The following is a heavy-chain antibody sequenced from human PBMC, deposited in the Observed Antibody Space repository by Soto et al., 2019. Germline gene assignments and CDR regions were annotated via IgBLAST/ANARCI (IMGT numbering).Heavy chain of an antibody. J-gene: IGHJ4*02. CDR3: ARNRGHGPSD. CDR2: IYSGGTI. CDR1: GFSVSTNY. Sequence: QPGGSLRLSCAVSGFSVSTNYMSWVRQAPGQGLEWVSVIYSGGTIYYADSVKGRFTISRDNDKNKLYLQMKSLRPEDTALYYCARNRGHGPSDWGKGTLVTVSS. D-gene: IGHD2-8*01. V-gene: IGHV3-53*01.